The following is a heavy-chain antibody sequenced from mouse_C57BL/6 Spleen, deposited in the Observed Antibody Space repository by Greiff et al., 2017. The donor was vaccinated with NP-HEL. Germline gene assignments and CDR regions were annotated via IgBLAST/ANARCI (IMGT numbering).Heavy chain of an antibody. Sequence: EVKLVESGGGLVKPGGSLKLSCAASGFTFSSYAMSWVRQTPEKRLEWVATISDGGSYTYYPDNVKGRFTISRDNAKNNLYLQMSHLKSEDTAMYYCAREDYGSRESLDYWGQGTTLTVSS. D-gene: IGHD1-1*01. V-gene: IGHV5-4*01. CDR3: AREDYGSRESLDY. J-gene: IGHJ2*01. CDR2: ISDGGSYT. CDR1: GFTFSSYA.